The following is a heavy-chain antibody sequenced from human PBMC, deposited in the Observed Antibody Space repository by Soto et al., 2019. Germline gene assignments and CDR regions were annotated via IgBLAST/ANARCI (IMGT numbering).Heavy chain of an antibody. V-gene: IGHV1-58*01. D-gene: IGHD3-22*01. Sequence: ARGQRLGWIGWIVVGSGNTNYAQKFQERVTITRDMSTSTAYMELRSLRSEDTAVCYCAADPNYESSGCMDVWGQGTTVTVSS. CDR2: IVVGSGNT. CDR3: AADPNYESSGCMDV. J-gene: IGHJ6*02.